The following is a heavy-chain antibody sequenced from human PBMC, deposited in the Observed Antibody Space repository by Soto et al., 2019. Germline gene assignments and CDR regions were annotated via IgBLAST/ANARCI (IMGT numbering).Heavy chain of an antibody. J-gene: IGHJ4*02. D-gene: IGHD2-21*02. CDR2: VYYTGST. CDR1: GCSISVSY. V-gene: IGHV4-59*01. Sequence: PSGTXSLTCSFSGCSISVSYLSWVRQSPGKGLEWLGYVYYTGSTNYSPSLRSRVSISVDTSKNEFSLRLSSVTAADTAVYFCARSVPVTAAHIDYWGQGTQVTVSS. CDR3: ARSVPVTAAHIDY.